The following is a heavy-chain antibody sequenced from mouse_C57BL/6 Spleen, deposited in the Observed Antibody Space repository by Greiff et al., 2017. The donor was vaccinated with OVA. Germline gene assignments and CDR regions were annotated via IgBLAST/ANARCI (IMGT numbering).Heavy chain of an antibody. Sequence: EVQLVESGGGLVKPGGSLKLSCAASGFTFSSYAMSWVRQTPEKRLEWVATISGGGSYTYSPDNVKGRFTISRDNAKNNLYLQMSQLKSEDTAMYYCAREMTTVVTFAYWGQGTLVTVSA. CDR1: GFTFSSYA. D-gene: IGHD1-1*01. CDR2: ISGGGSYT. V-gene: IGHV5-4*01. J-gene: IGHJ3*01. CDR3: AREMTTVVTFAY.